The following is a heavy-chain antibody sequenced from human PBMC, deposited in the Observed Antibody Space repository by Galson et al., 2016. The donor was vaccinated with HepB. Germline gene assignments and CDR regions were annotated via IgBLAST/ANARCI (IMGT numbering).Heavy chain of an antibody. CDR3: ARSYGAYAFDI. D-gene: IGHD4-17*01. Sequence: SETLSLTCTVSGGSISSYYWSWIRQPPGKGLEWIAYIYYSGTTNYNPSLKCRVPMSVDTSKSQFSLKVTSVNAADTAVYYCARSYGAYAFDIWGQGTMVTVSS. CDR1: GGSISSYY. CDR2: IYYSGTT. V-gene: IGHV4-59*01. J-gene: IGHJ3*02.